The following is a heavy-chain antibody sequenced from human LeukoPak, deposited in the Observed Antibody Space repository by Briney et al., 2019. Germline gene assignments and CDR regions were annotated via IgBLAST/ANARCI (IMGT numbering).Heavy chain of an antibody. V-gene: IGHV3-23*01. CDR2: ISGSGGST. J-gene: IGHJ3*02. CDR1: GFTFSSYA. Sequence: GGCLRLSCAASGFTFSSYAMSWVRQAPGEGLGWVSAISGSGGSTSYADSVKGRFTISRENSKNTLYLEMNSLRAENTAVYYCAKGCSFGEYVWGSYRYTGDAFDIWGQGTMVTVSS. CDR3: AKGCSFGEYVWGSYRYTGDAFDI. D-gene: IGHD3-16*02.